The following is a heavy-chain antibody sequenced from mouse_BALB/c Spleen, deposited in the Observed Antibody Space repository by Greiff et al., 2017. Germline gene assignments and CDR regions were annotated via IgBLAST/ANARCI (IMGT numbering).Heavy chain of an antibody. V-gene: IGHV5-12-2*01. CDR3: ARHGEYAFAY. CDR1: GFTFSSYS. CDR2: ISNGGGST. J-gene: IGHJ3*01. D-gene: IGHD2-13*01. Sequence: EVKLMEPGGGLVQPGGSLKFSCAASGFTFSSYSMPWVRLTPEKRLEWVAYISNGGGSTYYPDTVKGRFTITRDNTKNTLYLQMSSLKSEGTTMYYCARHGEYAFAYWGQGTLVTVSA.